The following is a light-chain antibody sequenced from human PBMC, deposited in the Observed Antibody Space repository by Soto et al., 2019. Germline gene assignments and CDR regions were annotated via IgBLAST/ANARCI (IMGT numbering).Light chain of an antibody. Sequence: VLTQSPSSLAVSLGERATVNCRSSPSVLDNSTNKSYLAWYQKKPGHPPKLLVHWASVREAGVPDRFSGGGSGTDFTLTSSSLQAEDVAVYYCHQYYTTPQTFGQGTQLEIK. CDR1: PSVLDNSTNKSY. J-gene: IGKJ2*01. CDR2: WAS. V-gene: IGKV4-1*01. CDR3: HQYYTTPQT.